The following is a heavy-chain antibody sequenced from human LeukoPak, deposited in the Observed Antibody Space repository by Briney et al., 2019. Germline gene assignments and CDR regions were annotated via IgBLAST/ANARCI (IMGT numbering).Heavy chain of an antibody. J-gene: IGHJ4*02. Sequence: ASETLSLTCTVSGGSISSYYWSWIRQPPGKGLEWIGYIYYSGSTNYNPSLKSRVTISVDTSKNQFSLKLSSVTAADTAVYYCARARLYYDSSGYYAFDYWGQGTLVTVSS. D-gene: IGHD3-22*01. V-gene: IGHV4-59*01. CDR2: IYYSGST. CDR1: GGSISSYY. CDR3: ARARLYYDSSGYYAFDY.